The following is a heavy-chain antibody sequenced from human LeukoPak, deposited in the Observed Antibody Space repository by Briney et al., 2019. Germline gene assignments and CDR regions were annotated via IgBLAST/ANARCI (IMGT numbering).Heavy chain of an antibody. J-gene: IGHJ4*02. CDR1: GYTFTSYG. CDR3: ARSGMWFSTND. Sequence: GASVKVSCKASGYTFTSYGISWVRQAPGQGLEWMGMINPSISSRTYAQKFQGRVTVTSDTSTSTVYMEVSSLRSEDTAIYYCARSGMWFSTNDWGQGTLVTVSS. V-gene: IGHV1-46*01. D-gene: IGHD2-21*01. CDR2: INPSISSR.